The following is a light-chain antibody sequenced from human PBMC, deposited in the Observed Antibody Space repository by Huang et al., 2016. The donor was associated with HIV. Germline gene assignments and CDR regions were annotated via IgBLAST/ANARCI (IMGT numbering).Light chain of an antibody. Sequence: DIVMTQSPLSLPVPPGEPASISCRSSQSLVHDNGYSYLDWYLQKPGQSPQVLIYMASVRAPGIPDRFSGGGSGTNVTLEINRVDAEDVGTYYCMQSLQSLTFGGGTRLEIK. CDR1: QSLVHDNGYSY. CDR2: MAS. J-gene: IGKJ4*01. CDR3: MQSLQSLT. V-gene: IGKV2-28*01.